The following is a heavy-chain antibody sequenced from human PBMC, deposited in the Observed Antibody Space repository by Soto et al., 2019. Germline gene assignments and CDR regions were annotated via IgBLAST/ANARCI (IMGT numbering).Heavy chain of an antibody. CDR2: ISYDGSNK. V-gene: IGHV3-30-3*01. J-gene: IGHJ4*02. Sequence: GGSLRLSCAASGFTFSSYAMHWARQAPGKGLEWVAVISYDGSNKYYADSVKGRFTISRDNSKNTLYLQMNSLRAEDTAVYYCARVGSGSYVYWGQGTLVTVSS. CDR1: GFTFSSYA. D-gene: IGHD1-26*01. CDR3: ARVGSGSYVY.